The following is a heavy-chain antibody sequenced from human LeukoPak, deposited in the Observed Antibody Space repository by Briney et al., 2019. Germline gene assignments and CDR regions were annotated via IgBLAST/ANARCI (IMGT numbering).Heavy chain of an antibody. CDR3: ARASGSPVVPAGVDY. J-gene: IGHJ4*02. Sequence: GASVKVSCKASGYTFTGYYMHWVRQAPGQGLEWMGWINPNNGGTNYAQKFQGRVTMTRDTSISTAYMELSRLRSDDTAVYYCARASGSPVVPAGVDYWGQGTLVTVSS. D-gene: IGHD2-2*01. CDR2: INPNNGGT. CDR1: GYTFTGYY. V-gene: IGHV1-2*02.